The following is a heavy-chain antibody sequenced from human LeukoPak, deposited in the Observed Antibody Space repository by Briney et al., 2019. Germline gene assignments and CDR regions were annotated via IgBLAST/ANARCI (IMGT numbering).Heavy chain of an antibody. CDR2: IYYSGST. Sequence: PSETLSLTCTVSGGSLSSSSYYWGWIRQPPGKGLEWIGSIYYSGSTYYNPSLKSRVTISVDTSKNQFSLKLSSVTAADTAVYYCARDHSSLDYWGQGTLVTVSS. D-gene: IGHD6-6*01. CDR3: ARDHSSLDY. CDR1: GGSLSSSSYY. V-gene: IGHV4-39*07. J-gene: IGHJ4*02.